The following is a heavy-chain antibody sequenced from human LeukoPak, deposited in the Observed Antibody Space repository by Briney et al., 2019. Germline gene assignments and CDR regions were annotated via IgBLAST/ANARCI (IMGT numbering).Heavy chain of an antibody. Sequence: GGSLRLSCATSGFSFTDYPMNWVRQAPGRGLEWVSYIFSSSIYTNYADSVKGRFTISRDNAKNSLYLQMNSLRDEDTAVYYCARDPGIQLWLHNFDYWGRGTLVTVSS. V-gene: IGHV3-11*06. CDR2: IFSSSIYT. J-gene: IGHJ4*02. CDR1: GFSFTDYP. CDR3: ARDPGIQLWLHNFDY. D-gene: IGHD5-18*01.